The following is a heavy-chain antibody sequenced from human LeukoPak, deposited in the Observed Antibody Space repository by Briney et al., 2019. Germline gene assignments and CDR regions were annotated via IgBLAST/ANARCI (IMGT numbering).Heavy chain of an antibody. CDR1: GYTFTSYG. Sequence: ASVKVSCKASGYTFTSYGISWVRQAPGQGLEWMGWIIAYNGNTNYAQKRQGRVTMTTDTSTSTAYMELRSLRSDDTAVYYCARVARSSLYSSSWYGPLDYWGQGTLVTVSS. D-gene: IGHD6-13*01. CDR3: ARVARSSLYSSSWYGPLDY. CDR2: IIAYNGNT. V-gene: IGHV1-18*01. J-gene: IGHJ4*02.